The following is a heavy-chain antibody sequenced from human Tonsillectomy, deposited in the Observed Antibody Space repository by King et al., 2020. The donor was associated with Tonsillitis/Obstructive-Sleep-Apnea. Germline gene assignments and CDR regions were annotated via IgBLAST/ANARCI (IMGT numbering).Heavy chain of an antibody. V-gene: IGHV1-46*01. Sequence: VQLVQSGAEVKKPGASVKVSCKASGYTFTTYYMHWVRQAPGHGLEWMGIISPSAGSTSYAQKFQGRVTMTRDTSTSTVYMELSSLRSEDTAVYYCARGSAYDSSFDFWGQGTLVTVSS. CDR2: ISPSAGST. J-gene: IGHJ4*02. D-gene: IGHD5-12*01. CDR3: ARGSAYDSSFDF. CDR1: GYTFTTYY.